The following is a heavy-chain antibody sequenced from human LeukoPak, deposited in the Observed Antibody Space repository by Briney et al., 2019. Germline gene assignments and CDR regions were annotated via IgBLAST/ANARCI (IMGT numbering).Heavy chain of an antibody. CDR3: ARHVDTAVVLYFDY. CDR2: VFYNGAT. V-gene: IGHV4-39*07. J-gene: IGHJ4*01. Sequence: PSETLSLTCIVSGGSISSSIYYWAWVRQPPGKGLEWIGTVFYNGATQYSPSLRSRVTISIDTSTNQFSLKLTSVTTADTAVYYCARHVDTAVVLYFDYWGHGALVTVSS. D-gene: IGHD5-18*01. CDR1: GGSISSSIYY.